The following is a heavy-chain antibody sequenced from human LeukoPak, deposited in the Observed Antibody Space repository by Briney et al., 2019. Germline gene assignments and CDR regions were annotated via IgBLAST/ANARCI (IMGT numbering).Heavy chain of an antibody. V-gene: IGHV1-18*01. J-gene: IGHJ4*02. CDR3: TRAREIWFGQGDF. D-gene: IGHD3-10*01. CDR1: GYTFTSYG. CDR2: ISGYNGIM. Sequence: ASVKVSCKASGYTFTSYGLSWVRQAPGQGLEWMGWISGYNGIMNCAQKFQARVTMTTDTSTGTAYMELKSLRSDDTAVYYCTRAREIWFGQGDFWGQGTLVTVSS.